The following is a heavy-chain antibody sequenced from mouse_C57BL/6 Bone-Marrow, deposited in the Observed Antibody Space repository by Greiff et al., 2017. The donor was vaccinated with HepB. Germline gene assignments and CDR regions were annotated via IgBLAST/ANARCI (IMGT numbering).Heavy chain of an antibody. J-gene: IGHJ1*03. V-gene: IGHV5-6*02. D-gene: IGHD2-3*01. CDR3: ARQGWLLPPHWYFDV. CDR1: GFTFSSYG. CDR2: ISSGGSYT. Sequence: EVKLVESGGDLVKPGGSLKLSCAASGFTFSSYGMSWVRQTPDKRLEWVATISSGGSYTYYPDSVTGRFTISRDNAKNTLYLQMSSLKSEDTAMYYCARQGWLLPPHWYFDVWGTGTTVTVSS.